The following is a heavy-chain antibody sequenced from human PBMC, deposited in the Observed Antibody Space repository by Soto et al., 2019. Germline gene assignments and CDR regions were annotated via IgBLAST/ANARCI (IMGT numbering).Heavy chain of an antibody. D-gene: IGHD6-13*01. CDR1: GGSISSYY. CDR2: IYYSGST. CDR3: ARQGQQLASDAFDI. V-gene: IGHV4-59*08. Sequence: TSETLSLTCTVSGGSISSYYWSWIRQPPGKGLEWIGYIYYSGSTNYNPSLKSRVTISVDTSKNQFSLKLSSVTAADTAVYYCARQGQQLASDAFDIWGQGTMVTVSS. J-gene: IGHJ3*02.